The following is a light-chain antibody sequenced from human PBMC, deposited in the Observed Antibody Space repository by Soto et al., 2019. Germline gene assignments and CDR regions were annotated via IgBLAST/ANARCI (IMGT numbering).Light chain of an antibody. CDR3: QQYNSYPTWT. Sequence: EIVMTQSPVTLSVSPGERATLSCRASQSVSSNLAWYQQKPGQAPRLLIYDASSRATGIPDRFSGSGSGTEFTLTISSLQPDDFATYYCQQYNSYPTWTFGQGTKVDI. CDR1: QSVSSN. V-gene: IGKV3D-15*01. CDR2: DAS. J-gene: IGKJ1*01.